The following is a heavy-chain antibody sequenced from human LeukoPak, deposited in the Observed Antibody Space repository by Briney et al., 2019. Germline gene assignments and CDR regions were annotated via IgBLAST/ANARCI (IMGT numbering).Heavy chain of an antibody. J-gene: IGHJ6*03. CDR1: GLTFSSYW. V-gene: IGHV3-7*01. CDR3: ARDGIEWFGEGGHYTDV. D-gene: IGHD3-10*01. Sequence: LPGGSLRLSCAASGLTFSSYWMSWVRQAPGKGLEWVAHIKQDGSEKYYVDSVKGRFTISRDNAKNSLYLQMNSLRAEDTAVYYCARDGIEWFGEGGHYTDVWGKGTTVTVSS. CDR2: IKQDGSEK.